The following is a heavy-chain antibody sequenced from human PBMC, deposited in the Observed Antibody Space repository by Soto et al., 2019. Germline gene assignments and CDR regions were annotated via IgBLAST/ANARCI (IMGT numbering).Heavy chain of an antibody. D-gene: IGHD5-12*01. V-gene: IGHV3-30-3*01. CDR1: GFTFSSYA. CDR3: ARDLIVATTYYYYGMDV. J-gene: IGHJ6*02. Sequence: HPGGSLRLSCAASGFTFSSYAMHWVRQAPGKGLEWVAVISYDGSNKYYADSVKGRFTISRDNSKNTLYLQMNSLRAEDTAVYYCARDLIVATTYYYYGMDVWGQGTTVTVSS. CDR2: ISYDGSNK.